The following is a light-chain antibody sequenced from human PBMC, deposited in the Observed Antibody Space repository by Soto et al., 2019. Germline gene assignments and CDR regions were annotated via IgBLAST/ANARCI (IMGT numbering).Light chain of an antibody. CDR1: QSVSSSY. CDR2: GAS. Sequence: IVSAESRGTMAFSSGGKATRSCRASQSVSSSYLVWYQQKPGQAPRLLIYGASSRATGIPARFSGSGSGTDFTRTISSLEPEDFAVYYCQQRSNWPPTIAYGQGTRLEI. CDR3: QQRSNWPPTIA. V-gene: IGKV3D-20*02. J-gene: IGKJ5*01.